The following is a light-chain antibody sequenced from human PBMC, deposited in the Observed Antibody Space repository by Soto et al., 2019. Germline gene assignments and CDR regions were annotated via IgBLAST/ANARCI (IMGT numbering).Light chain of an antibody. CDR3: QQYGSSLWT. CDR1: QSLTTN. V-gene: IGKV3-20*01. Sequence: ESVLTQSPGTLSLSPGERATLSCRASQSLTTNLAWYQQRPGQAPRLLIFGASNRAPGVPDRFSGSGSGTDFTLTISSLEPEDFAVYYCQQYGSSLWTFGQGTKVDIK. J-gene: IGKJ1*01. CDR2: GAS.